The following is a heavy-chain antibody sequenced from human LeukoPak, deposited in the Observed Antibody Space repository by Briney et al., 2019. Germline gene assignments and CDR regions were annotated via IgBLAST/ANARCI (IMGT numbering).Heavy chain of an antibody. V-gene: IGHV3-30*18. Sequence: GGSLRLSCAASGFSFINYVMYWVRQAPRKGLEWVAVISYDGNNKYYADSVKGRFTISRDNSKNTLYLQMSSLRGEDTAVYYCAKGLQVAEPPDYWGQGIPVTVSS. CDR3: AKGLQVAEPPDY. CDR2: ISYDGNNK. CDR1: GFSFINYV. J-gene: IGHJ4*02. D-gene: IGHD2-15*01.